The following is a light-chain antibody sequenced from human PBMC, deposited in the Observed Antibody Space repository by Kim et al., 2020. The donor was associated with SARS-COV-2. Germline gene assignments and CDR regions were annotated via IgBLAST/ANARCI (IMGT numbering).Light chain of an antibody. CDR3: QQYGNSPYT. CDR2: AAS. J-gene: IGKJ2*01. Sequence: WSPGERATLSGRASQSVTSSYLAWYQQKSGQAPRLLIYAASSRAAAIPDRFSGSGSGTDFTLTISRMEPEDFAVYYCQQYGNSPYTFGQGTKLEI. CDR1: QSVTSSY. V-gene: IGKV3-20*01.